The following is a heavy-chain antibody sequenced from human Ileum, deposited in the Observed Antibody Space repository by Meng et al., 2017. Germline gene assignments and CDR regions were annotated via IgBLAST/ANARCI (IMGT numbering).Heavy chain of an antibody. CDR2: IYTSGST. CDR1: GASISSYY. J-gene: IGHJ5*02. V-gene: IGHV4-4*07. CDR3: ARDVVPTVTYYYNWFDP. D-gene: IGHD4-17*01. Sequence: GAAQGPGKPSEPLPPTCTASGASISSYYWSWIRQPAGKGLEWIGRIYTSGSTNYNPSLKRRVTMSVDTSKNQFSLKLSSVTAADTAVYYCARDVVPTVTYYYNWFDPWGQGTLVTVSS.